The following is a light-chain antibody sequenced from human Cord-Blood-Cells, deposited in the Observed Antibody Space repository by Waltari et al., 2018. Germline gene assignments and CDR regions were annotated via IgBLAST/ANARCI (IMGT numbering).Light chain of an antibody. J-gene: IGLJ3*02. CDR2: KDS. CDR3: QSADSSGTHWV. Sequence: SYELTQPPSVSVSPGQTARITCSGDALLKQYAYWYQQKPGQAPVLVIYKDSERPSGIPERVSGSSSGTTVTLARSGCQAEDEAYYYCQSADSSGTHWVFGGGTKLTVL. CDR1: ALLKQY. V-gene: IGLV3-25*03.